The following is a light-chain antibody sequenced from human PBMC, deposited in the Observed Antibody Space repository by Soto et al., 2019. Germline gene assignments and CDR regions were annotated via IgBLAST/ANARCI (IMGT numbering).Light chain of an antibody. V-gene: IGKV1-27*01. Sequence: DIQVTQSPSSLSASVGDRVTITCRASRAINYDLAWYQQKPGKVPKLLISAASTLHSGVPSRFSGSGSGTDFTLTISSLQPEDVATYFCQKYDTAPLTFGGGTKVAIK. CDR3: QKYDTAPLT. CDR2: AAS. CDR1: RAINYD. J-gene: IGKJ4*01.